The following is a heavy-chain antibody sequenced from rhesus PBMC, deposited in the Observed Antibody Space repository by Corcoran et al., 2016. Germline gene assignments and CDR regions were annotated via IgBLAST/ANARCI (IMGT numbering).Heavy chain of an antibody. D-gene: IGHD6-31*01. J-gene: IGHJ1*01. CDR3: VRIGGSGWGGAEF. V-gene: IGHV4-165*02. CDR1: GGSISGYY. Sequence: QVQLQESGPGLVKPSETLSLTCAVSGGSISGYYWNWFRQPPGKGLEWIGNIGGSRGSDKDNPSLKSRITMSTDKAKNQWSLELSSVTAADTAVYYCVRIGGSGWGGAEFWGQGALVTVSP. CDR2: IGGSRGSD.